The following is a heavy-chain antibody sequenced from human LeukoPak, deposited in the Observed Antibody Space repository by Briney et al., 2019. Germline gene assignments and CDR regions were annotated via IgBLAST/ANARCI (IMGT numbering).Heavy chain of an antibody. J-gene: IGHJ4*02. Sequence: SETLSLTCNVSGGSISSTSYYWDWIRQPPGKGLEWIGSSYYSGSTYCNPSLKSRVTISVDTSKNQFSLRLSSVTAADTAVYYCARSNWNDPFDYWGQGTLVTVSS. CDR1: GGSISSTSYY. CDR2: SYYSGST. CDR3: ARSNWNDPFDY. D-gene: IGHD1-20*01. V-gene: IGHV4-39*01.